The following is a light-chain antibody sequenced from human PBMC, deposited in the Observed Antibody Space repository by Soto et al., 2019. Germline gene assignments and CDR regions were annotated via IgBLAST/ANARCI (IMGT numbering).Light chain of an antibody. J-gene: IGKJ1*01. Sequence: EIVMTQSPATLSVSPGERATLYCRAIQSVISNLSWYRQKSGQAPRLLIYGASTRATGIPARFSGSGSGTEFTLPLSSLQSEDFAVYYVQQYNNSPWTFGQGTKVEIK. V-gene: IGKV3-15*01. CDR1: QSVISN. CDR3: QQYNNSPWT. CDR2: GAS.